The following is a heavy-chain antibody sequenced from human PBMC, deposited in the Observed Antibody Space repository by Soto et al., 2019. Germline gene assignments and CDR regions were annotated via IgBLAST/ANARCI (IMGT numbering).Heavy chain of an antibody. J-gene: IGHJ1*01. D-gene: IGHD2-15*01. Sequence: SVKVSCKASGGTFSSYAISWVRQAPGQGLEWMGGIIPIFGTANYAQKFQGRVTITADESTSTAYMELSSLRSEDTAVYYCATDPSGYCSGGSCSEPLYWGQGTLVTVSS. CDR1: GGTFSSYA. CDR3: ATDPSGYCSGGSCSEPLY. CDR2: IIPIFGTA. V-gene: IGHV1-69*13.